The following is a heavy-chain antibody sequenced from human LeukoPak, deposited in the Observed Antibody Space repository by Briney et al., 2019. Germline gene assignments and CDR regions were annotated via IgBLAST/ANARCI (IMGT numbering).Heavy chain of an antibody. CDR1: EFTFSSYD. CDR2: ITSSGATK. Sequence: PGGSLRLSCAVSEFTFSSYDMNWVRQAPGKGLEWVSYITSSGATKHYADSVKGRFSISRDNAKDSLYLQMNSLRVEDTAVYYCAILEYSSSALPFDYWGQGTLVTVSS. CDR3: AILEYSSSALPFDY. D-gene: IGHD6-6*01. J-gene: IGHJ4*02. V-gene: IGHV3-48*03.